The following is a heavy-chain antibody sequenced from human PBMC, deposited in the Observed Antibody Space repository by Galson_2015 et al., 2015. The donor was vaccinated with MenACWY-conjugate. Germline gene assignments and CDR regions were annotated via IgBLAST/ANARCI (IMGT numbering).Heavy chain of an antibody. CDR1: GFTFSTYW. CDR3: ATAGSYRFDY. D-gene: IGHD1-26*01. V-gene: IGHV3-74*01. J-gene: IGHJ4*02. Sequence: SLRLSCAPSGFTFSTYWMHWVRQAPGKGLEWVSRIDPDGSTTGYAESMKGRFTIPRDNAKNTLFLQIHSLRVEDTAVYYCATAGSYRFDYWGQGALVTVSS. CDR2: IDPDGSTT.